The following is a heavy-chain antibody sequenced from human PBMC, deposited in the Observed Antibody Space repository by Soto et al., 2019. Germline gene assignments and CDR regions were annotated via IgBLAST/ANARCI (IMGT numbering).Heavy chain of an antibody. CDR3: AKDIEVAGTGGSYYGMDV. D-gene: IGHD6-19*01. V-gene: IGHV3-43D*04. CDR2: ISWDGGST. Sequence: GGSLRLSCAASGFTFDDYAMHWVRQAPGKGLEWVSLISWDGGSTYYADSVKGRFTLSRDNSKNSLYLQMNSLRAEDTALYYCAKDIEVAGTGGSYYGMDVWGQGTTVTVSS. CDR1: GFTFDDYA. J-gene: IGHJ6*02.